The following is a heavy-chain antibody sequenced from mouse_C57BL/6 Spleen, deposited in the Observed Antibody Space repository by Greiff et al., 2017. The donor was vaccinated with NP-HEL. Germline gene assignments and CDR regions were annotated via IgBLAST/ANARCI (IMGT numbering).Heavy chain of an antibody. V-gene: IGHV5-9-1*02. CDR2: ISSGGDYI. CDR1: GFTFSSYA. D-gene: IGHD2-2*01. CDR3: TREGVTTDAMEY. J-gene: IGHJ4*01. Sequence: EVHLVESGAGLVKPGGSLKLSCAASGFTFSSYAMSWVRQTPEKRLEWVAYISSGGDYIYYADTVKGRFTISRDNARNTLYLQMSSLKSEDTAMYYCTREGVTTDAMEYWGQGASVTVSS.